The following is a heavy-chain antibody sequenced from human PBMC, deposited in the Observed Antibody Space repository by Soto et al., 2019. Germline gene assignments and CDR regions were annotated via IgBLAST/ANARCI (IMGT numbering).Heavy chain of an antibody. CDR2: IFWTDER. Sequence: QVTLKESGPVLVKPTETLTLTCTVSGFSLSKARMGVSWIRQPPGKALEWLAHIFWTDERSYNTSLKNRLTITNATPNSLVVLTLPDAYPVHTGTYFCARAMRAALPISYFDSWGQGTLVTVSS. J-gene: IGHJ4*02. CDR1: GFSLSKARMG. D-gene: IGHD6-25*01. CDR3: ARAMRAALPISYFDS. V-gene: IGHV2-26*01.